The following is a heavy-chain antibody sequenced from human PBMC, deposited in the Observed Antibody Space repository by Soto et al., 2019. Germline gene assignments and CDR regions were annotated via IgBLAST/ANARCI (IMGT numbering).Heavy chain of an antibody. CDR1: GGSISSYY. D-gene: IGHD3-9*01. J-gene: IGHJ4*02. Sequence: PSETLSLTCTVSGGSISSYYWSWIRQPPGKGLEWIGYIYYSGSTNYNPSLKSRVTISVDTSKNQFSLKLSSVTAADTAVYYCARAPKYYDILTGYYTPYYFDYWGQGTLVTVSS. CDR3: ARAPKYYDILTGYYTPYYFDY. CDR2: IYYSGST. V-gene: IGHV4-59*01.